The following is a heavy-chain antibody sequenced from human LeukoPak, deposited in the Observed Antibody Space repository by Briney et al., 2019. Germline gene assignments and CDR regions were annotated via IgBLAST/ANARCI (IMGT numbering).Heavy chain of an antibody. D-gene: IGHD6-19*01. CDR3: AREGYSSGWYRGWFDP. CDR1: GGTFSSYA. Sequence: SVKVSCKASGGTFSSYAISWVRQAPGQGLEWMGGIIPIFGTANYAQKFQGRVTITTDESTSTAYMELSSLGSEDTAVYYCAREGYSSGWYRGWFDPWGQGTLVTVSS. V-gene: IGHV1-69*05. CDR2: IIPIFGTA. J-gene: IGHJ5*02.